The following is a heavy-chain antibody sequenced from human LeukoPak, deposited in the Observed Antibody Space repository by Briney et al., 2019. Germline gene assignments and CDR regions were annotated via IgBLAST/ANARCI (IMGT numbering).Heavy chain of an antibody. V-gene: IGHV1-69*04. CDR1: GGTLSSYA. CDR3: ARDLGMGCSGGSCYAPFDY. D-gene: IGHD2-15*01. J-gene: IGHJ4*02. Sequence: RASVKVSFMASGGTLSSYAISWVRQAPGQGLEWMGRIIPIFGIANYAQKFQGRVTITADKSTSTAYMELSSLRSEDTAVYYCARDLGMGCSGGSCYAPFDYWGQGTLVTVSS. CDR2: IIPIFGIA.